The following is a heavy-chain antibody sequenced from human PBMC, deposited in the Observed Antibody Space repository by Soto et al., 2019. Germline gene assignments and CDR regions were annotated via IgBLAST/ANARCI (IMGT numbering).Heavy chain of an antibody. D-gene: IGHD2-2*02. CDR1: GFTFSTYW. Sequence: EVQLVESGGNLVQPGGSLRLSCAASGFTFSTYWMSWVRQAPGKGLEWVANIKPDGNEKYYVDSVKGRFTISRDNAKNSLYQKMSSLRVEDTAVYDCARSLIPRHDGFDIWGQGTMVTVSS. CDR2: IKPDGNEK. CDR3: ARSLIPRHDGFDI. V-gene: IGHV3-7*01. J-gene: IGHJ3*02.